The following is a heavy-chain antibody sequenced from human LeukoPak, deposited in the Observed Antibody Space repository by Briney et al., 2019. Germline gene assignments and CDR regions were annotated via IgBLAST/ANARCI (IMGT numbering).Heavy chain of an antibody. J-gene: IGHJ5*01. Sequence: GSVKLSCAASGFNVSNNYMNWVRQPPGKGLEWVAHINQDGSEKYYVDSVQGRFTISRDNTNNSLYLQMNSLRADDTAVYFCARDREGSSWYDFWGQGTLVTVSS. CDR2: INQDGSEK. CDR3: ARDREGSSWYDF. V-gene: IGHV3-7*04. D-gene: IGHD6-13*01. CDR1: GFNVSNNY.